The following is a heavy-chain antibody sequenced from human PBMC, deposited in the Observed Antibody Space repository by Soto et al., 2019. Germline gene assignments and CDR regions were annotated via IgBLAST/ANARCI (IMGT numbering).Heavy chain of an antibody. V-gene: IGHV4-30-4*02. J-gene: IGHJ4*02. CDR3: TKNREY. CDR2: IYYSGST. CDR1: VGSISSCDYY. Sequence: SETLSLTCTVSVGSISSCDYYWSWIRQPPGKDLEWIGYIYYSGSTYYNPSLKSRVTISVDTSKNQFSLKLSSLRSDDTATYYCTKNREYWGQGTLVTVSS.